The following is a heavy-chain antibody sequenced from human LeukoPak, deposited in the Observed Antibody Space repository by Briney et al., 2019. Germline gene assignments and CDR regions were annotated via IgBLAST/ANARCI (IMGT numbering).Heavy chain of an antibody. CDR3: AKDRTSSWYDKYFDY. Sequence: GGSLRLSCAASGITFSSYAMSWVRQAPGKGLEWVSTISASGGSTYYADSVKGRFTISRDDSKITLYLQMNSLRAEDTALYYCAKDRTSSWYDKYFDYWGQGTLVTVSS. CDR2: ISASGGST. J-gene: IGHJ4*02. V-gene: IGHV3-23*01. D-gene: IGHD6-13*01. CDR1: GITFSSYA.